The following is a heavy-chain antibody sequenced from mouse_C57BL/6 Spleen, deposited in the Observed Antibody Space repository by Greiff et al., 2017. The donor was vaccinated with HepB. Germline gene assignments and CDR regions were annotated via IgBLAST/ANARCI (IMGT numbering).Heavy chain of an antibody. Sequence: VKLQESGAELARPGASVKLSCKASGYTFTSYGISWVKQRTGQGLEWIGEIYPRSGNTYYNEKFKGKATLTADKSSSTAYMELRSLTSEDSAVYFCARRGFYGYDYAMDYWGQGTSVTVSS. CDR1: GYTFTSYG. CDR2: IYPRSGNT. CDR3: ARRGFYGYDYAMDY. J-gene: IGHJ4*01. V-gene: IGHV1-81*01. D-gene: IGHD2-2*01.